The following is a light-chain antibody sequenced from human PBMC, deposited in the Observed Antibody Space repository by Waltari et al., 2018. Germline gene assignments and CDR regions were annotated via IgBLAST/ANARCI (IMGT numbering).Light chain of an antibody. J-gene: IGKJ1*01. CDR1: QNIGTY. V-gene: IGKV3-20*01. Sequence: LTQSPGTLSLSPWERATLSCRASQNIGTYLVWYQQKPGQAPRLLRYAASRRATGIPDRFSGSGSGTDFSLTISRLEPEDFAVYYCQNHERLPATFGQGTKVEIK. CDR2: AAS. CDR3: QNHERLPAT.